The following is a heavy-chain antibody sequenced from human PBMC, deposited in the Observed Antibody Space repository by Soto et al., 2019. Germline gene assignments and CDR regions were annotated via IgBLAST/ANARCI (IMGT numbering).Heavy chain of an antibody. V-gene: IGHV1-8*01. CDR1: GYTLPSYD. CDR2: MNPNSGNT. Sequence: QVQLVQSGAEVKKAGASVKVSCKASGYTLPSYDINWVRQATGQGLEWMGWMNPNSGNTGYAQKFHGRVTMTRNTSISTAYMELSSLRSEDTAVYYCARDHYGNSAWFDPWGQGTVVTVSS. CDR3: ARDHYGNSAWFDP. D-gene: IGHD3-10*01. J-gene: IGHJ5*02.